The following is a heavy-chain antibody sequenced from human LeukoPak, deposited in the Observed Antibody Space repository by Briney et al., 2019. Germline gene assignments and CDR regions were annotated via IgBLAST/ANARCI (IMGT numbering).Heavy chain of an antibody. Sequence: GGSLRLSCAASGFTFSSCAMSWVRQAPGKGLEWVSAISGSGGSTYYADSVKGRFTISRDNAKNSIYLQMNGLTAEDTAVYYCARTYGSGSLDYGGQGTLVTVSS. CDR2: ISGSGGST. CDR1: GFTFSSCA. J-gene: IGHJ4*02. D-gene: IGHD2-15*01. CDR3: ARTYGSGSLDY. V-gene: IGHV3-23*01.